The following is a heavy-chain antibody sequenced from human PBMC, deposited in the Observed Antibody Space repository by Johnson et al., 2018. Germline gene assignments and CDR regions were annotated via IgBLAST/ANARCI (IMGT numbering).Heavy chain of an antibody. CDR3: AKDFRNFAVWSGYTYYDYYYLDV. Sequence: QLQESGGDVVQPGKSLRLSCAASGFIFSSYGMHWVRQAPGKGLEWVALISYDGSSKYYGDSVKGRFIIFRDNSKNTLYLQMNSLRDEDTAVYYCAKDFRNFAVWSGYTYYDYYYLDVWGKGTTVTVSS. CDR2: ISYDGSSK. D-gene: IGHD3-3*01. J-gene: IGHJ6*03. V-gene: IGHV3-30*18. CDR1: GFIFSSYG.